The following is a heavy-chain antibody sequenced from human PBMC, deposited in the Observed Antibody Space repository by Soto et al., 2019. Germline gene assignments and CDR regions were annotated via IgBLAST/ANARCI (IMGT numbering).Heavy chain of an antibody. D-gene: IGHD5-18*01. Sequence: ASVKVSCKASGYTFTSYAMHWVRQAPGQRLEWMGWINAGNGNTKYSQKFQGRVTITRDTSASTAYMELSSLRSEDTAVYYCARLKPERFGVDTAMVSVGAFDIWGQGTMVTVSS. V-gene: IGHV1-3*01. CDR3: ARLKPERFGVDTAMVSVGAFDI. CDR2: INAGNGNT. J-gene: IGHJ3*02. CDR1: GYTFTSYA.